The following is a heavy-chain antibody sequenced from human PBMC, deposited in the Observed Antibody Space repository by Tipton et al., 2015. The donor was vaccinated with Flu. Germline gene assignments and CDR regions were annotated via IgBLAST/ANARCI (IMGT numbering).Heavy chain of an antibody. Sequence: TLSLTCTVSGGSISSGNYYWTWIRQPAGKGLEWIGRIYTRGSTNYNPSLKSRVTMSVDTSKNQFSLKLSSVTAADTAVYYCVRGGAGITMVRGATYYYYYMDVWGKGTTVTVSS. CDR2: IYTRGST. D-gene: IGHD3-10*01. J-gene: IGHJ6*03. CDR1: GGSISSGNYY. CDR3: VRGGAGITMVRGATYYYYYMDV. V-gene: IGHV4-61*02.